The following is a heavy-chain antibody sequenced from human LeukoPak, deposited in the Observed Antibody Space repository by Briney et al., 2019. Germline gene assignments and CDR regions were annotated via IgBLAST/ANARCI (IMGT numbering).Heavy chain of an antibody. V-gene: IGHV3-21*01. CDR3: ARAMSFYYGSAFDY. J-gene: IGHJ4*02. D-gene: IGHD3-10*01. CDR1: GFTLSSYA. CDR2: SSTSSTYM. Sequence: GGSLRLSCTASGFTLSSYAMSWVRQAPGEGLEWVSSSSTSSTYMYYADSVKGRFTISRDNAKSSLYLQMDSLRAEDTAVYYCARAMSFYYGSAFDYWGQGTLVTVSS.